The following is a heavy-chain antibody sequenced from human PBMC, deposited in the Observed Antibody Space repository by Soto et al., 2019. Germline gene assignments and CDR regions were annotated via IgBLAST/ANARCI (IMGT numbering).Heavy chain of an antibody. V-gene: IGHV4-39*01. CDR2: IYYSGST. Sequence: SETLSLTCTVSGGSISSSSYYWGWIRQPPGKGLEWIGSIYYSGSTYYNPSLKSRVTISVDTSKNQFSLKLSSVTAADTAVYYCARSSPTVTTRFDYWGQGTLVTVSS. CDR3: ARSSPTVTTRFDY. J-gene: IGHJ4*02. CDR1: GGSISSSSYY. D-gene: IGHD4-4*01.